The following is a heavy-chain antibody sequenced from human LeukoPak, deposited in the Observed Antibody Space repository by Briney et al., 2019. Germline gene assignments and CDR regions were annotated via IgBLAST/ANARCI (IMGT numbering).Heavy chain of an antibody. V-gene: IGHV3-23*01. J-gene: IGHJ4*02. Sequence: GGSLRLSCAASRFTFSSYAMSWVRQAPGKGLEWVSGISDSGGSTYYADSVKGRFTISRDNSKNTLYLQMNSLKTEDTAVYYCTRDPYYYDSSGYYYWGQGTLVTVSS. CDR2: ISDSGGST. D-gene: IGHD3-22*01. CDR3: TRDPYYYDSSGYYY. CDR1: RFTFSSYA.